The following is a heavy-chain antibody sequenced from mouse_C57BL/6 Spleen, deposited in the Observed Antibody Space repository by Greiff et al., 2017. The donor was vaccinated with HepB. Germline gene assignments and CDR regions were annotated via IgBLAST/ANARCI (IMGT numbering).Heavy chain of an antibody. Sequence: VQLQQSGGGLVKPGGSLKLSCAASGFTFSDYGMHWVRQAPEKGLEWVAYISSGSSTIYYADTVKGRFTISRDNAKNTLFLQMTSLRSEDTAMYYCARHPRFAYWGQGTLVTVSA. V-gene: IGHV5-17*01. CDR2: ISSGSSTI. CDR3: ARHPRFAY. CDR1: GFTFSDYG. J-gene: IGHJ3*01.